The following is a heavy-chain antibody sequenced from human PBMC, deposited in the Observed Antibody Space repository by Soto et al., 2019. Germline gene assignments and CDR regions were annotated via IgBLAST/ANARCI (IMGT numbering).Heavy chain of an antibody. V-gene: IGHV1-46*01. CDR1: GYTFTTYY. J-gene: IGHJ4*02. CDR2: INPSSGSP. Sequence: GASVKVSFKASGYTFTTYYIHWLRQAPGQGLEWMGIINPSSGSPSYAQKFQGRVPMTRDTSTSTVYMELSSLSHEDTAVYYCARCLHCGYYVYWGQGTLVNVSS. D-gene: IGHD1-26*01. CDR3: ARCLHCGYYVY.